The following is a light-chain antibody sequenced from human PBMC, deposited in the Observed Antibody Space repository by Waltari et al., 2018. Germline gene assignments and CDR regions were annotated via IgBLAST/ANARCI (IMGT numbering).Light chain of an antibody. Sequence: EIVLTQSPATLSLSPGERATLSCRASHSVSTSLGWYQQKPGQAPRLLIYDVSSRATDIPARFSGSGSGTDFTLTISSLEPEDFAVYYCQQRSNWPSITFGQGTRLEIK. J-gene: IGKJ5*01. V-gene: IGKV3-11*01. CDR1: HSVSTS. CDR3: QQRSNWPSIT. CDR2: DVS.